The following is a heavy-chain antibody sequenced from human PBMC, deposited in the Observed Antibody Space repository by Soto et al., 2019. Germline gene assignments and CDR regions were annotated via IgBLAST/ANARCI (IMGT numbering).Heavy chain of an antibody. CDR3: TRDKLLYYYDSSGYLRAFDI. D-gene: IGHD3-22*01. CDR1: GFTFGDYA. V-gene: IGHV3-49*04. Sequence: PGGSLRLSCTASGFTFGDYAMSWVRQAPGKGLEWVGFIRSKAYGGTTEYAASVKGRFTISRDDSKSIAYLQMNSLKTEDTAVYYCTRDKLLYYYDSSGYLRAFDIWGQGTMVTVSS. CDR2: IRSKAYGGTT. J-gene: IGHJ3*02.